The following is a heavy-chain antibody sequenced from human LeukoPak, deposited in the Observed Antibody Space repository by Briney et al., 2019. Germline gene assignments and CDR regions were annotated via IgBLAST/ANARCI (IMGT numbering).Heavy chain of an antibody. Sequence: TGGSLRLSCAASGFTFSNHAMHWVRQAPGKGLEWVTLVWYDGNRKYYADSVKGRFTISRDNSKNTLYLQMNSLRAEDTAVYFCAKMKLSAAGFGPWGQGTLVTVSS. CDR2: VWYDGNRK. J-gene: IGHJ5*02. CDR1: GFTFSNHA. V-gene: IGHV3-33*06. CDR3: AKMKLSAAGFGP. D-gene: IGHD1-14*01.